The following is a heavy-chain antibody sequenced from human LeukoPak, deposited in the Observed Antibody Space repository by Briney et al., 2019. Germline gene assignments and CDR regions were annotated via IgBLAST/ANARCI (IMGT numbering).Heavy chain of an antibody. CDR3: ARQRDSAYYDFWSGYFFFDY. V-gene: IGHV5-51*01. CDR2: IYPGDSDT. Sequence: PGESLKISCKGAGHSFTSYWIGWVRQMPGKGLEWMGIIYPGDSDTRYSPSFQGQVTISADKSISTAYLQWSSLKASDTAMYYCARQRDSAYYDFWSGYFFFDYWGQGTLVTVSS. CDR1: GHSFTSYW. J-gene: IGHJ4*02. D-gene: IGHD3-3*01.